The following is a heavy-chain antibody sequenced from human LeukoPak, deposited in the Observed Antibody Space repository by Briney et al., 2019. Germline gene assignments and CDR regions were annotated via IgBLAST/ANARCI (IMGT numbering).Heavy chain of an antibody. CDR2: INPSGGST. J-gene: IGHJ4*02. V-gene: IGHV1-46*01. D-gene: IGHD6-19*01. CDR1: GYTFTSYY. CDR3: ARVGHGWDFDY. Sequence: ASVKVSCKASGYTFTSYYMNWVRQAPGQGLEWMGIINPSGGSTSYAQKFQGKITMTRDTSTSTVYMELSSLRSEDTAVYYCARVGHGWDFDYWGQGTLVTVSS.